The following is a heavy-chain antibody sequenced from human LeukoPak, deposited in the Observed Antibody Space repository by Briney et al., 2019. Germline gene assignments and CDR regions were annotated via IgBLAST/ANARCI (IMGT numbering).Heavy chain of an antibody. D-gene: IGHD2-15*01. CDR2: IYYSGST. V-gene: IGHV4-39*01. Sequence: MASETLSLTCTVSGGSISSSSYYWGWIRQPPGKGLEWIGSIYYSGSTYYNPSLKSRVTISVDTSKNQFSLKLSSVTAADTAVYYCARLVVNNWFDPWGQGTLVTVSS. CDR3: ARLVVNNWFDP. CDR1: GGSISSSSYY. J-gene: IGHJ5*02.